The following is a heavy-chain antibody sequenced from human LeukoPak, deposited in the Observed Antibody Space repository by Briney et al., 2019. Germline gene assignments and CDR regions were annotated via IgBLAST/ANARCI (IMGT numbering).Heavy chain of an antibody. Sequence: PGRSLRLSCAASGFTFSSYGMHWVRQAPGKGLEWVAVISYDGSNKYYADSVKGRFTISRDNSKNTLYLQMNSLRAEDTAAYYCAKSMITFGGVIVSWGQGTLVTVSS. CDR3: AKSMITFGGVIVS. D-gene: IGHD3-16*02. J-gene: IGHJ5*02. CDR2: ISYDGSNK. V-gene: IGHV3-30*18. CDR1: GFTFSSYG.